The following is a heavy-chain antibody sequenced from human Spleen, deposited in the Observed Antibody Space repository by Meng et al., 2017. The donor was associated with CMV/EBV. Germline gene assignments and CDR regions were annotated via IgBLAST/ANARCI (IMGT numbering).Heavy chain of an antibody. CDR3: ARVRWELLPLDY. CDR2: INPNSGGI. D-gene: IGHD2-15*01. V-gene: IGHV1-2*02. J-gene: IGHJ4*02. Sequence: ASVKVSCKASGYTFIGHYMHWVRQAPGQGPEWMGWINPNSGGIEYAQKFQGRVTMTWDTSISTVYMELNRLRSDDTAVYYCARVRWELLPLDYWGQGTLVTVSS. CDR1: GYTFIGHY.